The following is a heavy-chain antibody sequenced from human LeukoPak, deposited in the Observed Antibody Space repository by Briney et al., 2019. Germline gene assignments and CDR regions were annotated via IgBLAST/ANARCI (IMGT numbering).Heavy chain of an antibody. D-gene: IGHD6-6*01. CDR2: IKQDGSQQ. V-gene: IGHV3-7*01. J-gene: IGHJ4*02. CDR1: GVTFTRYW. Sequence: GGSLRLSCATSGVTFTRYWMSLIRQAPGKGLEWVANIKQDGSQQYYLDSVEGRFTISRDNAKNSLYLQMNNLRAEDTAVYYCSNGIYSSSYWGQGTLVTVSS. CDR3: SNGIYSSSY.